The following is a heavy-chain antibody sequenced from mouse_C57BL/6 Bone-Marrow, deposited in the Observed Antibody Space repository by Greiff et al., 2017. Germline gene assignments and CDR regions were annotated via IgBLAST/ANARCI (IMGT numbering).Heavy chain of an antibody. J-gene: IGHJ3*01. CDR1: GYTFTSYW. Sequence: QVQLQQPGAELVMPGASVKLSCKASGYTFTSYWMHWVKQRPGQGLEWIGEIDPSDSYTNYNQKFKGKSTLTVDKSSSTAYMQLSSLTSEDSAGYYCAREDDGYYVTWFAYWGQGTLVTVSA. CDR3: AREDDGYYVTWFAY. CDR2: IDPSDSYT. D-gene: IGHD2-3*01. V-gene: IGHV1-69*01.